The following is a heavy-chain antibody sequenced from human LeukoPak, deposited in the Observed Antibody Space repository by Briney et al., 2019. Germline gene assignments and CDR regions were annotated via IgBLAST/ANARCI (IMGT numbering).Heavy chain of an antibody. D-gene: IGHD6-13*01. J-gene: IGHJ4*02. CDR2: TNPNSGGT. Sequence: ASVKVSCKASGYTFTDYYMHWVRQAPGQGLEWMGWTNPNSGGTNYAQKFQGWVTMTRDTSISTAYMELSRLRSDDTAVYYCARARSSSLDYWGQGTPVTVSS. CDR3: ARARSSSLDY. V-gene: IGHV1-2*04. CDR1: GYTFTDYY.